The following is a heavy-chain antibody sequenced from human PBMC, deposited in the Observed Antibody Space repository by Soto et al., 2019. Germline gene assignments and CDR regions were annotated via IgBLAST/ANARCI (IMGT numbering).Heavy chain of an antibody. V-gene: IGHV1-69*04. J-gene: IGHJ4*02. D-gene: IGHD2-8*01. CDR1: GGTFSSYT. CDR2: IIPILGIA. CDR3: ARDIMGQDIYYFDD. Sequence: SVKVSCKASGGTFSSYTISWVRQAPGQGLEWMGRIIPILGIANYAQKFQGRVTITADKSTSTAYMELSSLRSEDTAVYYCARDIMGQDIYYFDDWGQGTLVTVSS.